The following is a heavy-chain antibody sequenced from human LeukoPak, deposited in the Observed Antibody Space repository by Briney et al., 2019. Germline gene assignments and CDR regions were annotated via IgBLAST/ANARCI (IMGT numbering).Heavy chain of an antibody. CDR3: ARDGSSWSEYFDY. CDR2: IIPIFGTA. J-gene: IGHJ4*02. Sequence: SVKVSCKASGGTFSSYAISWVRQAPGQGLEWMGGIIPIFGTANYAQKFQGRVTITADKSTSTAYMELSSLRSDDTAVYYCARDGSSWSEYFDYWGQGTLVTVSS. CDR1: GGTFSSYA. V-gene: IGHV1-69*06. D-gene: IGHD6-13*01.